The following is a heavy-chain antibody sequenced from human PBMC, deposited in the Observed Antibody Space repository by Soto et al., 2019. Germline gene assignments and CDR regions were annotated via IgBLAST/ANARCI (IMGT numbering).Heavy chain of an antibody. CDR2: IYHSGST. V-gene: IGHV4-38-2*02. Sequence: SETLSLTCTVSGYSISSGYYWGWIRQPPGKGLEWIGSIYHSGSTYYNPSLKSRVTISVDTSKNQFSLKLSSVTAADTAVYYCASTRGDGNYYDSSGSFDYWGQRTLVTVSS. J-gene: IGHJ4*02. CDR1: GYSISSGYY. D-gene: IGHD3-22*01. CDR3: ASTRGDGNYYDSSGSFDY.